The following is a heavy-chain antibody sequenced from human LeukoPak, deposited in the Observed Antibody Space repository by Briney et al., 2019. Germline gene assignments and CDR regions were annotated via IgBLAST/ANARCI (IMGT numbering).Heavy chain of an antibody. CDR2: IYTSGRT. V-gene: IGHV4-4*07. J-gene: IGHJ5*02. D-gene: IGHD3-3*01. Sequence: SETLSLTCTVSGGSISSYYWSWIRQPAGKRREWLGRIYTSGRTNYHPSRKSRDTMSVDTSKNQCSLKLSSVTGADTAVYYCARDIQPRFGVVNNWFDPWGQGTLVTVSS. CDR3: ARDIQPRFGVVNNWFDP. CDR1: GGSISSYY.